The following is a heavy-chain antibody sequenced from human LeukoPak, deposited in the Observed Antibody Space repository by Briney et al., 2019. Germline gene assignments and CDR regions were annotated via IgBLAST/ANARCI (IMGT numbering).Heavy chain of an antibody. D-gene: IGHD6-6*01. CDR3: ARSGPPYSGSSWFDP. J-gene: IGHJ5*02. V-gene: IGHV4-38-2*02. CDR1: GYSISSGYY. Sequence: SETLSLTCTVSGYSISSGYYWGWIRQPPGKGLEWIGSIYHSGSTYYNPSLKSRVTISVDTSKNQFSLKLSSVTAADTAVYYCARSGPPYSGSSWFDPWGQGTLVTVSS. CDR2: IYHSGST.